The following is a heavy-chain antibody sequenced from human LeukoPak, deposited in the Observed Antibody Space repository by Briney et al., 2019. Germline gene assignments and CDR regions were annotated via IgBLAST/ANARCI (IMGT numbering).Heavy chain of an antibody. V-gene: IGHV3-30*18. D-gene: IGHD1-26*01. J-gene: IGHJ4*02. Sequence: GGSLRLSCAASGFTFSSYGMHWVRQAPGKGLEWVAVISYDGSNKYYADSVKGRFTISRDNSKNTLYLQMNSLRAEDTAVYYCAKDAYSGGYFLFDYWGQGTLVTVSS. CDR3: AKDAYSGGYFLFDY. CDR2: ISYDGSNK. CDR1: GFTFSSYG.